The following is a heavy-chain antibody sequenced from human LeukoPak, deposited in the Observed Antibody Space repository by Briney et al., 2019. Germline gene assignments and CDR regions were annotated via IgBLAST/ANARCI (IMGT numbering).Heavy chain of an antibody. D-gene: IGHD3-22*01. CDR1: GGTFSSYA. CDR2: VIPIFGIA. CDR3: ARKYYDSSGYADAFDI. Sequence: SVKVSCKASGGTFSSYAISWVRQAPGQGLEWMGRVIPIFGIANYAQKFQGRVTITADKSTGTAYMELSSLRSEDTAVYYCARKYYDSSGYADAFDIWGQGTMVTASS. J-gene: IGHJ3*02. V-gene: IGHV1-69*04.